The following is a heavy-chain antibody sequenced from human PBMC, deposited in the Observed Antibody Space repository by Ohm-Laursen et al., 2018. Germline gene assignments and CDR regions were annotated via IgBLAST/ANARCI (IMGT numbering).Heavy chain of an antibody. CDR3: ARDFDDSSGPRRFRPYFDY. Sequence: TLSLTCTVSGGSISSYYWSWIRQPAGKGLEWTGRIYTSGSTNYNPSLKSRVTMSVDTSKNQFSLKLSSVTAADTAVYYCARDFDDSSGPRRFRPYFDYWGQGTLVTVSS. D-gene: IGHD3-22*01. J-gene: IGHJ4*02. V-gene: IGHV4-4*07. CDR1: GGSISSYY. CDR2: IYTSGST.